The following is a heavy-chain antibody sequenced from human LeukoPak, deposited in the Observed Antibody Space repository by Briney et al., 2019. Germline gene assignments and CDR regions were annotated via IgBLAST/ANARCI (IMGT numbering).Heavy chain of an antibody. CDR3: TRDSGTYNWLDP. CDR2: IDKKANFYAT. Sequence: GGSLRLSCAASGFSFSGSAIHWVRQSSGKGLEWVGHIDKKANFYATASAASVEGRFIISRDSSRKTAYLQMTSLKTEDTALYYCTRDSGTYNWLDPWGQGTLVIVSS. V-gene: IGHV3-73*01. D-gene: IGHD1-26*01. J-gene: IGHJ5*02. CDR1: GFSFSGSA.